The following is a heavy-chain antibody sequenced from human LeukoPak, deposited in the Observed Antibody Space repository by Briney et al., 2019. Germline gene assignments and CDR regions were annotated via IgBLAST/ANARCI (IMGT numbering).Heavy chain of an antibody. CDR2: ISDSGNFI. J-gene: IGHJ3*01. V-gene: IGHV3-21*01. Sequence: GGSLRLSCAASGFTFSTYWMNWFRQTPGKGLEWVSFISDSGNFIYYADSVKGRFSISRDNAKNSLYLQMNSLRAEDTAVYYCAREGTSWPSHDAFDLWGQGTLVIVSS. CDR1: GFTFSTYW. CDR3: AREGTSWPSHDAFDL. D-gene: IGHD6-13*01.